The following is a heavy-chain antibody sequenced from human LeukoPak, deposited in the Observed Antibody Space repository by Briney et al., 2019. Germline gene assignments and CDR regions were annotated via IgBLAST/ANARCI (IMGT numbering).Heavy chain of an antibody. V-gene: IGHV4-34*01. CDR1: GGSFSGYY. CDR3: ARGFWSGSPFDY. D-gene: IGHD3-3*01. Sequence: NPSETLSLTCAVYGGSFSGYYWSWLRQPPGKGLEWIGEINHSGSTNYNPSLKSRVTISVDTSKNQFSLKLSSVTAAGTAVYYCARGFWSGSPFDYWGQGTLVTVSS. CDR2: INHSGST. J-gene: IGHJ4*02.